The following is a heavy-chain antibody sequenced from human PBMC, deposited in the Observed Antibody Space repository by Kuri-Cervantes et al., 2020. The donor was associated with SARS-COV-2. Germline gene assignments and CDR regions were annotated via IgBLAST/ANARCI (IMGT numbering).Heavy chain of an antibody. CDR3: ARGGRTGTLDY. CDR2: IYYSGST. Sequence: PCTVSGGSISSYYWSWLRQPPGKGLEWIGYIYYSGSTNYNPYLKSRVTISVDTSKNQFSLKLSSVTAADTAVYYCARGGRTGTLDYWGQGTLVTVSS. CDR1: GGSISSYY. J-gene: IGHJ4*02. V-gene: IGHV4-59*01. D-gene: IGHD1-1*01.